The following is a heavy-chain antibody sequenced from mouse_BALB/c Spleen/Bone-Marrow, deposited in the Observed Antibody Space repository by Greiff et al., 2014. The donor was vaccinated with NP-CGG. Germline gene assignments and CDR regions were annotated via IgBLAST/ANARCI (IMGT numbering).Heavy chain of an antibody. J-gene: IGHJ4*01. CDR3: ASRGDYSYSMDY. CDR1: GYAFSNYW. Sequence: VQLQQSGAELVRPGSPVKISCKASGYAFSNYWVNWMKQRPGQGLEWIGQIYPGDGDTNYNGEFKGKATLTADKSSNTAYMQLSSLTSEDSAVYFCASRGDYSYSMDYWGQGTSVTVSS. CDR2: IYPGDGDT. D-gene: IGHD1-1*01. V-gene: IGHV1-80*01.